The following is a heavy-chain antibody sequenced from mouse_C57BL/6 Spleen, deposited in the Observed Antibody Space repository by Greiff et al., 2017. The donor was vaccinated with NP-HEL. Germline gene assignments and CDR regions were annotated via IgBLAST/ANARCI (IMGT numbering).Heavy chain of an antibody. CDR2: ISNGGGST. Sequence: EVKLVESGGGLVQPGGSLKLSCAASGFTFSDYYMYWVRQTPEKRLEWVAYISNGGGSTYYPDTVKGRFTISRDNAKNTLYLQMSRLKSEDTAMYYCARHEGDSSGYAMDYWGQGTSVTVSS. J-gene: IGHJ4*01. CDR3: ARHEGDSSGYAMDY. CDR1: GFTFSDYY. D-gene: IGHD3-2*02. V-gene: IGHV5-12*01.